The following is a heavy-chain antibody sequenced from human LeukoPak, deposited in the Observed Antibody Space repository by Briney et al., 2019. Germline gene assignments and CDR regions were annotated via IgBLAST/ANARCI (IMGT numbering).Heavy chain of an antibody. J-gene: IGHJ4*02. CDR1: GFTVSSKY. CDR3: ATGGHYYDSSDYYYAFDY. Sequence: GGSLRLSCAASGFTVSSKYMSWVRQAPGKGLEWVSIIYSGGSTDYADSVKGRFTISRDNSKNTQYLQMNSLTAEDTAVYYCATGGHYYDSSDYYYAFDYWGQGTLVTVSS. CDR2: IYSGGST. D-gene: IGHD3-22*01. V-gene: IGHV3-66*01.